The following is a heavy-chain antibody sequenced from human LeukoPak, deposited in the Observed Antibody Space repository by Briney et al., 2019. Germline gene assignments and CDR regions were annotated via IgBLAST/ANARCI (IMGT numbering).Heavy chain of an antibody. CDR3: ARGWFDC. Sequence: GGSLRLSCAASGFTFSDYWMSWVRQPPGKGLEWVANINQDGSEKFYVDSVKGRFTISRDNAKNSLYLQMNSLRAEDTAVYYCARGWFDCWGQGTLVTVSS. CDR1: GFTFSDYW. D-gene: IGHD5-24*01. CDR2: INQDGSEK. V-gene: IGHV3-7*04. J-gene: IGHJ4*02.